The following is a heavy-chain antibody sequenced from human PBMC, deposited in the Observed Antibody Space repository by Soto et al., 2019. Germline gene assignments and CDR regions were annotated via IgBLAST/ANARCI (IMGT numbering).Heavy chain of an antibody. CDR1: GYTFTIYY. D-gene: IGHD3-10*01. CDR2: ISAYNGNT. J-gene: IGHJ4*02. Sequence: GVSVKVSCKASGYTFTIYYMHWGRQAPGQGLEWMGWISAYNGNTNYAQKLQGRVTMTTDTSTSTAYMELRSLRSDDTAVYYCARDEDYYGSGSSFPYFDYWGQGTLVTVSS. V-gene: IGHV1-18*04. CDR3: ARDEDYYGSGSSFPYFDY.